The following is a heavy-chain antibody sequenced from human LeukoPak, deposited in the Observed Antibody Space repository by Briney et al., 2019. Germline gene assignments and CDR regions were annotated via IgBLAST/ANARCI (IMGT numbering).Heavy chain of an antibody. CDR2: IWYDGSNK. V-gene: IGHV3-30*02. CDR3: ATSDDYFDY. Sequence: GGSLRLSCAASGFAFSSYGMHWVRQAPGKGLEWVAFIWYDGSNKYYADSVKGRFTISRDNSKNTLYLQMNSLRAEDTAVYYCATSDDYFDYWGQGTLVTVSS. D-gene: IGHD2-21*02. J-gene: IGHJ4*02. CDR1: GFAFSSYG.